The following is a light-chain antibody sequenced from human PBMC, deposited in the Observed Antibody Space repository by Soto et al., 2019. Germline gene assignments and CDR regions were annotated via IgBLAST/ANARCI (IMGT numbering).Light chain of an antibody. CDR1: QSVSSSY. CDR2: GAS. CDR3: HQYGYSPFT. J-gene: IGKJ3*01. Sequence: EIVLTQSPGTLSLSPGERATLSCRASQSVSSSYLAWYQQKPGQAPRLLIYGASTRVTGIPDRFSGSGSGTDFTLTISRLEPEDFAVYYCHQYGYSPFTFGPGTEVDIK. V-gene: IGKV3-20*01.